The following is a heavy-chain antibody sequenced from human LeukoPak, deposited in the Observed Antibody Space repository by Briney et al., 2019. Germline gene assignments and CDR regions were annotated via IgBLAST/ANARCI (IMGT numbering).Heavy chain of an antibody. CDR2: ISSSGGSI. Sequence: PGGSLRLSCAASGFTFSSYAMSWVRQAPGKGLEWVSAISSSGGSIYYADSVKGRFTISRDNSKNTLYLQMNSLRVEDTAVYYCAKDQGWYYFDYWGQGTLVTVSS. V-gene: IGHV3-23*01. CDR3: AKDQGWYYFDY. J-gene: IGHJ4*02. D-gene: IGHD2-15*01. CDR1: GFTFSSYA.